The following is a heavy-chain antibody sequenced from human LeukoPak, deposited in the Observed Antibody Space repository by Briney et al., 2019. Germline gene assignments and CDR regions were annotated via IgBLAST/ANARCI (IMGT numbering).Heavy chain of an antibody. J-gene: IGHJ4*02. CDR1: GYTFITYG. Sequence: ASVKVSCMASGYTFITYGVTWVRQVPGQGFEWMGWISPYNGDTNYAQKFQGRVTITADKSTSTAYMELSSLRSEDTAVYYCARGSDHWNDEYGSGLFDYWGQGTLVTVPS. V-gene: IGHV1-18*01. CDR3: ARGSDHWNDEYGSGLFDY. D-gene: IGHD1-1*01. CDR2: ISPYNGDT.